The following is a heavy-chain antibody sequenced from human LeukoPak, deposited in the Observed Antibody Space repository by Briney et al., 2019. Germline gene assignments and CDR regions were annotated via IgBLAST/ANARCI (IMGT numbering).Heavy chain of an antibody. CDR3: ARDEVSSSSSY. J-gene: IGHJ4*02. Sequence: ASVKVSCKASGGTFSSYAISWVRQAPGQGLEWMGGIIPIFGTANYAQKFQGRVTITADESTSTDMELSSLRSEDTAVYYCARDEVSSSSSYWGQGTLVTVSS. D-gene: IGHD6-6*01. CDR2: IIPIFGTA. CDR1: GGTFSSYA. V-gene: IGHV1-69*13.